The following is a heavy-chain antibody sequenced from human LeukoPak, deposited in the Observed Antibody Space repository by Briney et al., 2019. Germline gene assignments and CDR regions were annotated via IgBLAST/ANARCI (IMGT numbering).Heavy chain of an antibody. J-gene: IGHJ6*03. D-gene: IGHD5-18*01. V-gene: IGHV4-59*11. CDR1: GGSISSHY. CDR3: ARGLRGYFRGGYYYYMDV. CDR2: IYYSGST. Sequence: PSETLSLTCTVSGGSISSHYWSWIRQPPGKGLEWNGYIYYSGSTNYNPSLKSRVTISVDTSKNQFSLKLSSVTAADTAVYYCARGLRGYFRGGYYYYMDVWGKGTTVTVSS.